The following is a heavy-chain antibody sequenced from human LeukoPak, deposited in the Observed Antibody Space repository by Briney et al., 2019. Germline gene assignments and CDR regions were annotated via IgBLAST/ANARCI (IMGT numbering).Heavy chain of an antibody. CDR3: AISRITIFGVDNWFDP. J-gene: IGHJ5*02. D-gene: IGHD3-3*01. CDR2: INHSGST. Sequence: SETLSLTCAVYGGTFSGYYWSWIRQPPGKRLEWIGEINHSGSTNYNPSLKSRVAISVDTSKNQFSLKLSSVTAADTAVYYCAISRITIFGVDNWFDPWGQGTLVTVSS. V-gene: IGHV4-34*08. CDR1: GGTFSGYY.